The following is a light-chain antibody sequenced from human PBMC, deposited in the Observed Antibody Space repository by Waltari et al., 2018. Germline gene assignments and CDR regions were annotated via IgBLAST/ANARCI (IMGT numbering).Light chain of an antibody. J-gene: IGLJ2*01. V-gene: IGLV1-44*01. CDR2: FNN. CDR1: SSNLGRKT. CDR3: AAWDDSLNGPV. Sequence: QSVLTQPPSASGTPGQRVTISCSGRSSNLGRKTVNWYQHLPGPAPKLLIYFNNQRPSGVPARFSGSKSGTSASMAISGLQSEDEADYYCAAWDDSLNGPVFGGGTKLAVL.